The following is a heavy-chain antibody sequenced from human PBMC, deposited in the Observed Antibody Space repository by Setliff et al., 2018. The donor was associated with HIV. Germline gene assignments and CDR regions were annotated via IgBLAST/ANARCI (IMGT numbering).Heavy chain of an antibody. J-gene: IGHJ5*02. CDR1: GGSISDSRYY. Sequence: PSETLSLTCTVSGGSISDSRYYWGWIRQPPGKGLEWIGNIYYSGSTYYNPSLKSRVTISVDTSKNQFSLKLSSVTAADTAVYYCARPGMATLKVWVDNWGQGTLVTVSS. V-gene: IGHV4-39*01. CDR3: ARPGMATLKVWVDN. CDR2: IYYSGST. D-gene: IGHD5-12*01.